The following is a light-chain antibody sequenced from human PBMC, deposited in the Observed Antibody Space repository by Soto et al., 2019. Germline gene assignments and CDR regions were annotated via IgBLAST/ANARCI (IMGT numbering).Light chain of an antibody. Sequence: EIVMTQSPATLSVSPGERATLSCRASQSVSSNLAWYQQKPAQAPRLLIYGASTRATGIPARFSGSGSVTDFTLTISSLQSEDFAVYYCQQYNNWPLTFGGGTKVEIK. CDR1: QSVSSN. J-gene: IGKJ4*01. V-gene: IGKV3-15*01. CDR3: QQYNNWPLT. CDR2: GAS.